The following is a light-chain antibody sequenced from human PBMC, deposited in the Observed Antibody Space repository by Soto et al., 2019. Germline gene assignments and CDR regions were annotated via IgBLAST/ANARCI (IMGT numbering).Light chain of an antibody. CDR1: QSVSSSY. CDR3: QQYDNSPLP. CDR2: GAS. J-gene: IGKJ4*01. V-gene: IGKV3-20*01. Sequence: EIVLTQSPGTLSLSPGERATLSCRASQSVSSSYLAWYQQKPGQAPRLLIYGASSRATGIPDRFRGSGSGTDFTLTISRLEPEDFAVYYCQQYDNSPLPFGGGTKVEIK.